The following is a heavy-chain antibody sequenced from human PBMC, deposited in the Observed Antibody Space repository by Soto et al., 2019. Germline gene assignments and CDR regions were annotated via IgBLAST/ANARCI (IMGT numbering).Heavy chain of an antibody. Sequence: GSLRLSCAASGFTVSSNYMSWVRQAPGKGLEWVSVIYSGGSTYYADSVKGRFTISRDNSKNTLYLQMNGLRAEDTAVYYCASSIFGVVITIYDAFDIWGQGTMVTVSS. V-gene: IGHV3-53*01. CDR1: GFTVSSNY. CDR3: ASSIFGVVITIYDAFDI. J-gene: IGHJ3*02. CDR2: IYSGGST. D-gene: IGHD3-3*01.